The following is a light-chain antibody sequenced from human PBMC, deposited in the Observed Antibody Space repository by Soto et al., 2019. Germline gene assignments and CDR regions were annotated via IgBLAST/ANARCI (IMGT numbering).Light chain of an antibody. CDR1: QGISNW. CDR2: ATS. V-gene: IGKV1-12*01. Sequence: GGRVTITCRASQGISNWLAWYQQKPGKAPKLLIYATSNLQGGVPSRFSGSGSGTDFTLTIGSLQPEDSATYYCQQSSSFPLTFGPGTKVDIK. J-gene: IGKJ3*01. CDR3: QQSSSFPLT.